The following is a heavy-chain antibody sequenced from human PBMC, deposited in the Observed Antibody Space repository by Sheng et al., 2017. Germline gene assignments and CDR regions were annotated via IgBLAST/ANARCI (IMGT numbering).Heavy chain of an antibody. Sequence: QVQLQQWGAGLLKPSETLSLTCAVYGGSFSGYYWSWIRQPPGKGLEWIGEINHSGSTNYNPSLKSRVTISVDTSKNQFSLKLSSVTAADTAVYYCASLRRRYGGYYYYYGMDVWGQGTTVTVSS. CDR1: GGSFSGYY. CDR2: INHSGST. CDR3: ASLRRRYGGYYYYYGMDV. J-gene: IGHJ6*02. V-gene: IGHV4-34*01. D-gene: IGHD4-17*01.